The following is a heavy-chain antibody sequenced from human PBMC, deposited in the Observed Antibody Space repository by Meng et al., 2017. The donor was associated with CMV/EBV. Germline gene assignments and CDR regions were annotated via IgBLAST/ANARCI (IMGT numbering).Heavy chain of an antibody. CDR3: AREGVVVVPAALTSGDAFDI. J-gene: IGHJ3*02. V-gene: IGHV1-2*02. CDR2: INPNSGGT. Sequence: ASVKASCKASGYTFTGYYMHWVRQAPGQGLEWMGWINPNSGGTNYAQKFQGRVTMTRDTSISTAYMELSRLRSDDTAVYYCAREGVVVVPAALTSGDAFDIWGQGTMVTVSS. D-gene: IGHD2-2*01. CDR1: GYTFTGYY.